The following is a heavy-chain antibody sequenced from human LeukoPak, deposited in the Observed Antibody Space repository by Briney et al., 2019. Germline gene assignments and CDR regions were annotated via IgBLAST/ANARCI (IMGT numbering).Heavy chain of an antibody. D-gene: IGHD3-16*02. Sequence: PGGSLRLSCAASGFTFSSYGMHWVRQAPGKGLEWVAFIRYDGSNKYYADSVKGRFTISRDNSKNTLYLQMNSLRAEGTAVYYCAKEVDDYVWGSYRPFDYWGQGTLVTVSS. V-gene: IGHV3-30*02. CDR1: GFTFSSYG. CDR2: IRYDGSNK. J-gene: IGHJ4*02. CDR3: AKEVDDYVWGSYRPFDY.